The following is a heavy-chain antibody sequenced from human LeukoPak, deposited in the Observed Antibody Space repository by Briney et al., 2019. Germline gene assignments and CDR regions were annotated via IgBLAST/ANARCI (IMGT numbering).Heavy chain of an antibody. J-gene: IGHJ4*02. CDR3: ADSYYDFWNGFFY. V-gene: IGHV3-30-3*01. Sequence: GGSLRLSCAASGIAFSNFAMHWVRQAPGKGLEWVAVISYDGTDKYYADSVKGRFSISRDNSKNTLYLQMNSLRTEDTALYYCADSYYDFWNGFFYWGQGILVTVSS. D-gene: IGHD3-3*01. CDR2: ISYDGTDK. CDR1: GIAFSNFA.